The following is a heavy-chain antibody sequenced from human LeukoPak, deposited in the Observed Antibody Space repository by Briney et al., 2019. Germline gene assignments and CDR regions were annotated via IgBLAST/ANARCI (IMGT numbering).Heavy chain of an antibody. Sequence: PSETLSLTCTVSGGSISSYYWSWIRQPAAKGLEWIGRIYTSGGTVYNPSLKSRVTMSVDTSKNQFSLRLTSVTAADTAVYYCARGFFYYDTSGRGYYFDYWGQGTLVTVSS. CDR2: IYTSGGT. J-gene: IGHJ4*02. CDR1: GGSISSYY. CDR3: ARGFFYYDTSGRGYYFDY. D-gene: IGHD3-22*01. V-gene: IGHV4-4*07.